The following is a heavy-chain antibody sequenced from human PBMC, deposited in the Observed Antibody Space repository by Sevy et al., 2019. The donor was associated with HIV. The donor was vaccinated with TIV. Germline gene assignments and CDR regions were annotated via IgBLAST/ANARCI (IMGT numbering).Heavy chain of an antibody. D-gene: IGHD1-1*01. J-gene: IGHJ4*02. CDR1: GFTFNRYW. V-gene: IGHV3-74*01. CDR3: ARIATGHTFGLPDF. CDR2: ICGDGSAT. Sequence: GGSLRLSCAASGFTFNRYWMHWVRQAPGKGPVWLARICGDGSATTYTDSVKGRFTISRDNAQDTLYLQMNSLRTEDTAIYYCARIATGHTFGLPDFWGQGTLVTVSS.